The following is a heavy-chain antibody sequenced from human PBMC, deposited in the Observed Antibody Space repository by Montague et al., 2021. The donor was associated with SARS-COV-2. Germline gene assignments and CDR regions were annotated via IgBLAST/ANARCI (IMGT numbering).Heavy chain of an antibody. V-gene: IGHV4-59*11. CDR2: MKSSGST. D-gene: IGHD3-16*01. J-gene: IGHJ4*02. CDR3: ARDLGDRDGGFDY. CDR1: GASINGHH. Sequence: SETLSLICTVSGASINGHHWSWIRQPPGKGLEWIGYMKSSGSTNYKPSLKSRVTISVDTSKKRVSLKMISVTAADTAVYYCARDLGDRDGGFDYWGQGTLVTVSS.